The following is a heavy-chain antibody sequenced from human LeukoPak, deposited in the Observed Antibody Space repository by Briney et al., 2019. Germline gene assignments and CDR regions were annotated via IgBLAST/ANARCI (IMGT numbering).Heavy chain of an antibody. D-gene: IGHD3-22*01. CDR2: IGSTI. CDR3: ARDWTYYYDSSGIFDY. CDR1: GFSFSDYY. V-gene: IGHV3-11*04. J-gene: IGHJ4*02. Sequence: TGGSLRLSCVASGFSFSDYYMSWIRQAPGKGLEWVSYIGSTIYYADSVKGRFTISRDNAKNSLYLQMNSLRAEDTAVYYCARDWTYYYDSSGIFDYWGQGTLVTVSS.